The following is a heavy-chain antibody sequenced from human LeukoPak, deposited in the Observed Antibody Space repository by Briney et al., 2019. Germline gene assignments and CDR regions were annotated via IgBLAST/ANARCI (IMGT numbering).Heavy chain of an antibody. J-gene: IGHJ4*02. CDR1: GYSISSGYY. V-gene: IGHV4-38-2*02. CDR3: ARVAVDDYGDYIDY. D-gene: IGHD4-17*01. Sequence: PSETLSLTCTVSGYSISSGYYWGWIRQPPGKGLEWIGSIYHSGSTYYNPSLKSRVTISVDTSKNQFSLKLSSVTAADTAVYYCARVAVDDYGDYIDYWGQGTLVTVSS. CDR2: IYHSGST.